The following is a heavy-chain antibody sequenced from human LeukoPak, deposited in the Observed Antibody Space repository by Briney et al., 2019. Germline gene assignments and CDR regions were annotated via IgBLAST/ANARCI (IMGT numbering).Heavy chain of an antibody. Sequence: GASVKVSCKASGYTFTSYAISWVRQAPGQGLEWMGGIIPIFGTANYAQKFQGRVTITADESTSTAYMELSSLRSEDTAVYYCASGAFYYTAGSVRNGYFQHWGQGTLVTVSS. CDR3: ASGAFYYTAGSVRNGYFQH. D-gene: IGHD3-10*01. V-gene: IGHV1-69*13. J-gene: IGHJ1*01. CDR2: IIPIFGTA. CDR1: GYTFTSYA.